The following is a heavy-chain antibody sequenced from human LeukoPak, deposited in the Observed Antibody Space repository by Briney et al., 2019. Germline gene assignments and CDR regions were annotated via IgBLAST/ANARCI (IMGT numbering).Heavy chain of an antibody. J-gene: IGHJ4*02. V-gene: IGHV3-23*01. D-gene: IGHD3-16*01. CDR1: GFSHSSFA. CDR3: AKASWVSSTDAVR. Sequence: GGPLRLSCGASGFSHSSFAMICLRQGPARGLEWVSSIRGNGETFYADSVKGRFTLSSDSSRNTVYPQLSNLRVEDTDLYFCAKASWVSSTDAVRWGEGTRLTVSS. CDR2: IRGNGET.